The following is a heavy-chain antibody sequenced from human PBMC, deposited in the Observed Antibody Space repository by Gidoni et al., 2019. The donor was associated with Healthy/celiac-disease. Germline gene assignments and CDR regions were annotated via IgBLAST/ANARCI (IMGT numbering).Heavy chain of an antibody. D-gene: IGHD2-2*01. CDR3: AKGVVPAAQHDLTTTTKVDYMDV. Sequence: EVQLLESGGGLVQPGGSLRLYCAASGFTFSSYAMSWVRQAPGKGLGWVSAISGSGGSTYYADSVKGRFTISRDNSKNTLYLQMNSLRAEDTAVYYCAKGVVPAAQHDLTTTTKVDYMDVWGKGTTVTVSS. V-gene: IGHV3-23*01. CDR1: GFTFSSYA. J-gene: IGHJ6*03. CDR2: ISGSGGST.